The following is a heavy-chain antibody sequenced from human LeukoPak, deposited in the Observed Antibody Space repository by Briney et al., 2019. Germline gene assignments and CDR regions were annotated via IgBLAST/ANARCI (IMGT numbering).Heavy chain of an antibody. CDR2: ISGSGGST. V-gene: IGHV3-23*01. D-gene: IGHD1-14*01. CDR3: AKDRNRHCDY. CDR1: GFTVSSNS. J-gene: IGHJ4*02. Sequence: GGSLRLSCTVSGFTVSSNSMSWVRQAPGKGLEWVSAISGSGGSTYYADSVKGRFTISRDNSKNTLYLQMNTLRGEDTAVYYCAKDRNRHCDYWGQGTLVTVSS.